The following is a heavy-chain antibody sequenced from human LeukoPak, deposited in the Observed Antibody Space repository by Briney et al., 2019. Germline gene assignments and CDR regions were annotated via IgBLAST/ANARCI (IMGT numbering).Heavy chain of an antibody. D-gene: IGHD3-3*01. CDR1: GGSFSGYY. CDR3: ARLVTIFGVVVDY. Sequence: SETLSLTCAVYGGSFSGYYWSWIRQPPGKGLEWIGEINHSGSTNYNPSLKSRVTISVDTSKNQFSLKLSSVTAADTAVYYCARLVTIFGVVVDYWGQGTLVTVSS. V-gene: IGHV4-34*01. CDR2: INHSGST. J-gene: IGHJ4*02.